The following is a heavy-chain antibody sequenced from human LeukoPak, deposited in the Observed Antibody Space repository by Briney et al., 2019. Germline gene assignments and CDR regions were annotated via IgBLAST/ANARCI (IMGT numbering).Heavy chain of an antibody. Sequence: PSETLSLTCTVSGGSISSSTYNWGWIRQPPGKGLEWIGYTYNTGSTNYNPSLKSRVAILVDTSKNQFSLRLSSVTAADTALYHCVKGRSLAAGIFDYWGQGTRVTVSS. CDR1: GGSISSSTYN. J-gene: IGHJ4*02. CDR2: TYNTGST. V-gene: IGHV4-61*05. D-gene: IGHD6-13*01. CDR3: VKGRSLAAGIFDY.